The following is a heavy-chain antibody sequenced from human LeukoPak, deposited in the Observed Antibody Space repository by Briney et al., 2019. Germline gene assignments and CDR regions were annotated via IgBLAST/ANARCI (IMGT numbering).Heavy chain of an antibody. CDR2: TVGGGSPNT. J-gene: IGHJ4*02. V-gene: IGHV3-23*01. D-gene: IGHD4/OR15-4a*01. Sequence: GGSLRLSCAASGFYFANYAMSWVRQAPGKGLEWVSATVGGGSPNTYHADSVKGRFTISRDNYKNTLYLQMNSLRAEDTAVYYCARRAGAYSHPYDYWGQGTLVTVSS. CDR1: GFYFANYA. CDR3: ARRAGAYSHPYDY.